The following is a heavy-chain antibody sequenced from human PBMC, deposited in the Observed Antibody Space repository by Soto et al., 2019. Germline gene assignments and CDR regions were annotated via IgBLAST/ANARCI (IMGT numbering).Heavy chain of an antibody. D-gene: IGHD6-19*01. CDR1: GYTFTSYA. CDR2: INAGNGNT. V-gene: IGHV1-3*01. J-gene: IGHJ4*02. CDR3: ARGRISGWYLGSSLADY. Sequence: ASVKVSCKASGYTFTSYAMHWVRQAPGQRLEWMGWINAGNGNTKYSQKFQGRVTITRDTSASTAYTELSSLRSEDTAVYYCARGRISGWYLGSSLADYWGQGTLVTVSS.